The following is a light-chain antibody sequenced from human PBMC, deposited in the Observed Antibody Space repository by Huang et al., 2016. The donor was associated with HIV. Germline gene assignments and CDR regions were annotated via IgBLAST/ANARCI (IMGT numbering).Light chain of an antibody. Sequence: IQLTQSPSSLSASVGDRVTITCRASQDISSYLAWYQQKPGKAPKLLIYAASTLESGVPSRFNGSGSGTEFTLTINDLQPEDFATYYCLQLNSYPGTFGPGTNVDV. J-gene: IGKJ3*01. CDR3: LQLNSYPGT. V-gene: IGKV1-9*01. CDR1: QDISSY. CDR2: AAS.